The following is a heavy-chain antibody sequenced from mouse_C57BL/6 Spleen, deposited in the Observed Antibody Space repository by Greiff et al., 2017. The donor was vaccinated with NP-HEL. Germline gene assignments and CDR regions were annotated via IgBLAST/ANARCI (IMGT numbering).Heavy chain of an antibody. J-gene: IGHJ4*01. Sequence: EVQLQESGGGLVKPGGSLKLSCAASGFTFSSYAMSWVRQTPEKRLEWVATISDGGSYTYYPDNVKGRFTISRDNAKNNLYLQMSHLKSEDTAMYYCARDSRYGSSYDYYAMDYWGQGTSVTVSS. V-gene: IGHV5-4*01. D-gene: IGHD1-1*01. CDR3: ARDSRYGSSYDYYAMDY. CDR2: ISDGGSYT. CDR1: GFTFSSYA.